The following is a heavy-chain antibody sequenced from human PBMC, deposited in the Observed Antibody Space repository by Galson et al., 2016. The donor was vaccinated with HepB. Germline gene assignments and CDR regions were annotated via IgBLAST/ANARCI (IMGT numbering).Heavy chain of an antibody. Sequence: SLRLSCAASGFTFNNYWMHWVRQGPGKGLVWVSRIKGDGSDTVYADSVKGRFTISRDNAKNTVYLRMNSLRAEDTGTYHCVRDGDVYNFDYWGQGSLVTVSS. CDR1: GFTFNNYW. V-gene: IGHV3-74*03. CDR3: VRDGDVYNFDY. J-gene: IGHJ4*02. D-gene: IGHD5-24*01. CDR2: IKGDGSDT.